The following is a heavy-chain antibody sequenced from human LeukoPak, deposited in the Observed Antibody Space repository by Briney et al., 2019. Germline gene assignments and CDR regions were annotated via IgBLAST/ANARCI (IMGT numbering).Heavy chain of an antibody. CDR1: GGSFSGYY. Sequence: SETLSLTCAVYGGSFSGYYWSWIRQPPGRGLEWIGEINHSGSTNYNPSLKSRVTISVDTSKNQFSLKLSSVTAADTAVYYCARPDTAMVRGSFYFDYWGQGTLVTVSS. V-gene: IGHV4-34*01. CDR2: INHSGST. CDR3: ARPDTAMVRGSFYFDY. J-gene: IGHJ4*02. D-gene: IGHD5-18*01.